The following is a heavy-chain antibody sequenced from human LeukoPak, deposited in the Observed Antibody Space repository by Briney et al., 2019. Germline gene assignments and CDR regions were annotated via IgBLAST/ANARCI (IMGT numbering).Heavy chain of an antibody. D-gene: IGHD3-10*01. CDR3: ARENLNYYGLGSYLY. CDR1: GYPFSGYY. J-gene: IGHJ4*02. Sequence: ASVQVSCKASGYPFSGYYIHWVRQGPGQGLEWLGWINPETGATKYAQRFEGRVTLTRDTSVTTVHMELSGLRSDDSAVYYCARENLNYYGLGSYLYWGQGSQVTVSS. V-gene: IGHV1-2*02. CDR2: INPETGAT.